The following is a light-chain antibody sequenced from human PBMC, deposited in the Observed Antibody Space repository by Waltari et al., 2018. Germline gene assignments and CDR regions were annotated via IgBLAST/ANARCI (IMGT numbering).Light chain of an antibody. J-gene: IGLJ3*02. CDR1: SGPNNYP. Sequence: QLMLTQSPSASASPGASVKLPCPLSSGPNNYPIAWPQQKRGKGPRYLMTVNRDGSHTKGDGFPDRFSGSGSGAERYLTISSLQSEDETDYYCQTGGFGIWVFGGGTKLTVL. CDR3: QTGGFGIWV. V-gene: IGLV4-69*01. CDR2: VNRDGSH.